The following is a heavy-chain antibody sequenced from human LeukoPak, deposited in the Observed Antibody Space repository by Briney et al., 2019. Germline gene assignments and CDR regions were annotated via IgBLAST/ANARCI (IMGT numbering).Heavy chain of an antibody. CDR2: ISGSGGST. D-gene: IGHD3-10*01. CDR1: GFTFSSYA. V-gene: IGHV3-23*01. Sequence: GGSLRLSCAASGFTFSSYAMSWVRQAPGKGLEWVSAISGSGGSTYYADSVKGRFTISRGNSKNTLYLQMNSLRAEDTAVYYCANTPGSWGSPEWGQGTLVTVSS. CDR3: ANTPGSWGSPE. J-gene: IGHJ4*02.